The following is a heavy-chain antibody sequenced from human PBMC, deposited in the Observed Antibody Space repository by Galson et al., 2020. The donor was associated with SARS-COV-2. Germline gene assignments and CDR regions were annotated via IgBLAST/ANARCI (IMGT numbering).Heavy chain of an antibody. V-gene: IGHV4-39*01. CDR1: GGSISSNNYY. Sequence: SETLSLTCIVSGGSISSNNYYWGWIRQPPGKGLEWIGCIYYSGNTYYNPSLKSRVTISIDTSKNQFSLNLSSVTAADTAVYYCARQGYSSSWYRFGYWGQGNRVTVAS. J-gene: IGHJ4*02. CDR2: IYYSGNT. CDR3: ARQGYSSSWYRFGY. D-gene: IGHD6-13*01.